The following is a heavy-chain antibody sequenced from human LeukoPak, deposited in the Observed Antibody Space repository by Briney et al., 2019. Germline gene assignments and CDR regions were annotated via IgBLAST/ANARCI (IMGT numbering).Heavy chain of an antibody. D-gene: IGHD6-19*01. CDR3: ARARIAVAGIYFDY. Sequence: GGSLRLSCAASGFTFSSYGMHWVRQAPGKGLEWVAVISYDGSNKYYADSVKGRFTISRDNSKNTLYLQMSSLRAEDTAVYYCARARIAVAGIYFDYWGQGTLVTVSS. J-gene: IGHJ4*02. CDR2: ISYDGSNK. CDR1: GFTFSSYG. V-gene: IGHV3-30*03.